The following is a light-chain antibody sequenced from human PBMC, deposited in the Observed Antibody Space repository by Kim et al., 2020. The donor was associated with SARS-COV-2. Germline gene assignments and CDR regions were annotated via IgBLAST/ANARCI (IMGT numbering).Light chain of an antibody. CDR2: LGS. V-gene: IGKV2-28*01. CDR3: MQALQTPVT. CDR1: QSLLHSNGYNY. J-gene: IGKJ3*01. Sequence: DIVMTQSPLSLPVTPGEPASISCRSSQSLLHSNGYNYLDWYLQKPGQSPQLLIYLGSNRASGVPDRFSGSGSGTDFTLKISRVEAEXVGVYYCMQALQTPVTFGPGTKVDIK.